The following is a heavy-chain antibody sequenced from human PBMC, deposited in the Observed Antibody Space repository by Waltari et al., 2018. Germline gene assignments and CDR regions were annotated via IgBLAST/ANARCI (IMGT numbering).Heavy chain of an antibody. CDR2: FDPETGET. Sequence: EVQLVQSGAEMREPGTTVKISCKLSGDTSTNYYIYWVRQAPGQGLQWLGLGWMGRFDPETGETIYGDKFQDRITMTADTSRDTAYMEFRSVRSEDTAVYYCATVRSLDVLEIWGPGTTVIVSS. D-gene: IGHD3-10*01. CDR1: GDTSTNYY. CDR3: ATVRSLDVLEI. J-gene: IGHJ3*02. V-gene: IGHV1-69-2*01.